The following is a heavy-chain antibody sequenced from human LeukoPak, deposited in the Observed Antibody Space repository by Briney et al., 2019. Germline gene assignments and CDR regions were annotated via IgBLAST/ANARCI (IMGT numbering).Heavy chain of an antibody. V-gene: IGHV4-34*01. CDR1: GGSFSGYN. CDR3: ARGSPLYSYGQYYFDY. D-gene: IGHD5-18*01. Sequence: PSETLSLTCAVYGGSFSGYNWSWIRQPPGKGLEWIGEINHSGSTNYNPSLKSRVTISVDTSKNQFSLKLSSVTAADTAVYYCARGSPLYSYGQYYFDYWGQGTLVTVSS. CDR2: INHSGST. J-gene: IGHJ4*02.